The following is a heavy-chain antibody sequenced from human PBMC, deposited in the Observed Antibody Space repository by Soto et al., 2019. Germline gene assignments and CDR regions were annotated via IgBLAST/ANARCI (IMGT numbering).Heavy chain of an antibody. D-gene: IGHD3-9*01. Sequence: ESGGGLVKPGGSLRLSCAASGFTFSSYSMNWVRQAPGKGLEWVSSISSSSSYIYYADSVKGRFTISRDNAKNSLYLQMNSLRAEDTAVYYCARGTHHILTGYSSPPEEYYYGMDVWGQGTTVTVSS. CDR1: GFTFSSYS. J-gene: IGHJ6*02. CDR2: ISSSSSYI. CDR3: ARGTHHILTGYSSPPEEYYYGMDV. V-gene: IGHV3-21*01.